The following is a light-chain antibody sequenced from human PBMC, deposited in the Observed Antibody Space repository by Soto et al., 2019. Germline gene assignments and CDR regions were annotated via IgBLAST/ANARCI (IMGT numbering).Light chain of an antibody. V-gene: IGKV3-20*01. Sequence: EIVLTQSPGTLSLSPGERATLSCRASQSVSSSHLAWYQQRPGQAPRLLLYGASNRVTGIPDRFSGSGSGTEFTLTISRLESEDFAVCYCQQYGTSVTFGPGTKVDIK. J-gene: IGKJ3*01. CDR3: QQYGTSVT. CDR1: QSVSSSH. CDR2: GAS.